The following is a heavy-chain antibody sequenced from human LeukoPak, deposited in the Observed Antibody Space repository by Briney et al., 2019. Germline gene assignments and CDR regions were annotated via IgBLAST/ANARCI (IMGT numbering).Heavy chain of an antibody. CDR2: ISGSGGIT. V-gene: IGHV3-23*01. J-gene: IGHJ3*02. Sequence: PGGSLRLSCAASEFTFSNFAMSWVRQAPGKGLEWVSVISGSGGITYYADSVKGRFTISRDNSKNTLYLQMNSLRAEDTAVYYCARAKAGSSGYNFAFDIWGQGTMVTVSS. CDR1: EFTFSNFA. D-gene: IGHD3-22*01. CDR3: ARAKAGSSGYNFAFDI.